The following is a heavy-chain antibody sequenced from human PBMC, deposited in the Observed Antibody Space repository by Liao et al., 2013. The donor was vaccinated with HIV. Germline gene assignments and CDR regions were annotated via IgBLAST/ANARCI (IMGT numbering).Heavy chain of an antibody. D-gene: IGHD6-13*01. CDR2: VYNTGST. V-gene: IGHV4-61*08. J-gene: IGHJ5*02. CDR1: GGSISSDVYH. Sequence: QVQLQESGPGLVKPSQTLSLTCTVSGGSISSDVYHWTWIRQPPGKGLEWIGNVYNTGSTNYNPSLKSRVSISVDSSKNQFSLRLTSVTTADTAVYYCARDWGTSAAGPLGWFDPWGQGTLVTVS. CDR3: ARDWGTSAAGPLGWFDP.